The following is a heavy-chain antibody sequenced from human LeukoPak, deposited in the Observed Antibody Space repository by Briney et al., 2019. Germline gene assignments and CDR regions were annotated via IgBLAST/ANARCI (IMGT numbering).Heavy chain of an antibody. Sequence: SETLSLTCTVSGGSISSGGYYWSWIRQPPGKGLEWIGYIYHSGSTNYNPSLKSRVTISVDTSKNQFSLKLSSVTAADTAVYYCAGTTVTTTRFEACMDVWGKGTTVTVSS. CDR2: IYHSGST. CDR1: GGSISSGGYY. D-gene: IGHD4-11*01. V-gene: IGHV4-61*08. CDR3: AGTTVTTTRFEACMDV. J-gene: IGHJ6*03.